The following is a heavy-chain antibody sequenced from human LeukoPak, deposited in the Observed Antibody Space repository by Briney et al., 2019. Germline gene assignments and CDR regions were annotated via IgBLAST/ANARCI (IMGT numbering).Heavy chain of an antibody. V-gene: IGHV3-23*01. Sequence: GSLSLSCAASGFTFSSYAMSWVRQAPGKGLEWVSAISGSGGSTYYADSVKGRFTISRDNSKNTLYLQMNSLRAEDTAVYYCAKRGVVPAAKIYYFDYWGQGTLVTVSS. CDR3: AKRGVVPAAKIYYFDY. CDR1: GFTFSSYA. J-gene: IGHJ4*02. D-gene: IGHD2-2*01. CDR2: ISGSGGST.